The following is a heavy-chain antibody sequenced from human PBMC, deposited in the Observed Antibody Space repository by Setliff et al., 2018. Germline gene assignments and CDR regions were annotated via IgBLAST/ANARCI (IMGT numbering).Heavy chain of an antibody. CDR2: TIPSFGST. D-gene: IGHD5-18*01. Sequence: SVKVSCKASGGTLRSYGISWVRQAPGQGLEWMGGTIPSFGSTNYAQKFQDRVTIITDESASTAYMELSSLRTEDTAVYYCAREGVDTRSSTDYRYYMDVWGKGTTVTAP. CDR1: GGTLRSYG. J-gene: IGHJ6*03. CDR3: AREGVDTRSSTDYRYYMDV. V-gene: IGHV1-69*05.